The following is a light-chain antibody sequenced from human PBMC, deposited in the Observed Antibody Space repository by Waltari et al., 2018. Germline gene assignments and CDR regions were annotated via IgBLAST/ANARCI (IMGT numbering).Light chain of an antibody. V-gene: IGLV2-14*01. CDR3: SSYSSISTVI. CDR1: SSDIGGYNS. Sequence: QSALTQPASVSGSPGQSITISCTGTSSDIGGYNSVSWYQQHPGKAPNLMIYEVSYRPSGVSPRFSGSKSGNTASLTISGLQAEDEADYYCSSYSSISTVIFAAGTKLTVL. J-gene: IGLJ2*01. CDR2: EVS.